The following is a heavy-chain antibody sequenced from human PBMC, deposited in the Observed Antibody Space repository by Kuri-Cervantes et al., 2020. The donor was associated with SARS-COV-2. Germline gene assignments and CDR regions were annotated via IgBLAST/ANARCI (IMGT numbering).Heavy chain of an antibody. D-gene: IGHD3-3*01. CDR1: GYTFTGYY. CDR3: ARKISITILVRVWQHFDY. CDR2: INPNSGGT. V-gene: IGHV1-2*02. Sequence: ASVKVSCKASGYTFTGYYMHWVRQAPGQGLEWMGWINPNSGGTNYAQKFQGRVTMTRDTSISTAYMELSRLRSDDTAVYYCARKISITILVRVWQHFDYWGQGTLVTVSS. J-gene: IGHJ4*02.